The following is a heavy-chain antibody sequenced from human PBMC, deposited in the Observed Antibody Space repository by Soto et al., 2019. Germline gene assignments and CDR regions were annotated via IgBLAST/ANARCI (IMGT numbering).Heavy chain of an antibody. Sequence: ASVKVSCKASGYTFTGYYMHWVRRAPGQGLEWMGWINPNSGGTNYAQKFQGRVTMTRDTSISTAYMELSRLRSDDTAVYYCARGLRYDSSGSKAPWGQGTLVTVPS. D-gene: IGHD3-22*01. V-gene: IGHV1-2*02. CDR1: GYTFTGYY. J-gene: IGHJ4*02. CDR2: INPNSGGT. CDR3: ARGLRYDSSGSKAP.